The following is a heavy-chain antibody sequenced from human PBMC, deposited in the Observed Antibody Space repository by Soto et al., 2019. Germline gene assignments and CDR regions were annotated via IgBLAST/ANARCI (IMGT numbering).Heavy chain of an antibody. CDR1: GFSLSTSGMC. V-gene: IGHV2-70*11. J-gene: IGHJ4*02. Sequence: GPKPVNPTQTLTLTCTFSGFSLSTSGMCVSWIRQPPGKALEWLARIDWDDDKYYSTSLKTRLTISKDTSKNQVVLTMTNMDPVDTATYYRARMGVVTTSFDYWGQGTLVTVSS. CDR3: ARMGVVTTSFDY. CDR2: IDWDDDK. D-gene: IGHD2-21*02.